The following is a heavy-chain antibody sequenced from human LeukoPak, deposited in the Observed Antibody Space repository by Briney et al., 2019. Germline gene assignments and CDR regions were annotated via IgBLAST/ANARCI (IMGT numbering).Heavy chain of an antibody. CDR1: GFTFSSYS. Sequence: NSGGSLRLSCAASGFTFSSYSMNWVRQAPGKGLEWVSSISSSSSYIYYADSVRGRFTISRDNAKNSLYLQMNSLRAEDTAVYYCASSVRWELHFDYWGQGTLVTVSS. D-gene: IGHD1-26*01. J-gene: IGHJ4*02. CDR2: ISSSSSYI. CDR3: ASSVRWELHFDY. V-gene: IGHV3-21*04.